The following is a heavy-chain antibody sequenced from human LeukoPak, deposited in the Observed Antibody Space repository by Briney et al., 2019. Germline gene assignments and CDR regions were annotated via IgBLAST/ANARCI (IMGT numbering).Heavy chain of an antibody. V-gene: IGHV5-51*01. Sequence: GESLKISCKGSGYSFTSYWIGWVRQMPGKGLEWMGIIYPGDSDTRYSPSFQGQVTISADKSISTAYLQWSSPKASDTAMYYCARRPPYCSGGSCYGALFDYWGQGTLVTVSS. CDR3: ARRPPYCSGGSCYGALFDY. CDR2: IYPGDSDT. D-gene: IGHD2-15*01. J-gene: IGHJ4*02. CDR1: GYSFTSYW.